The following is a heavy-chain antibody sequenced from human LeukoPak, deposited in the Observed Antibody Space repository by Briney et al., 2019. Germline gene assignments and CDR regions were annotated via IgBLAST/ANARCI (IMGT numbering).Heavy chain of an antibody. D-gene: IGHD2-15*01. CDR2: LYYSGST. V-gene: IGHV4-39*01. J-gene: IGHJ4*02. Sequence: SETLSLTRTVSGGSVSSSFYYWGWIRQPPGKGLEWIGSLYYSGSTHYNPSHKSRVTMSVDTSKNQFSLNLSSVTAADTAVFFCASAATFSVDYWGQGTLVTVSS. CDR1: GGSVSSSFYY. CDR3: ASAATFSVDY.